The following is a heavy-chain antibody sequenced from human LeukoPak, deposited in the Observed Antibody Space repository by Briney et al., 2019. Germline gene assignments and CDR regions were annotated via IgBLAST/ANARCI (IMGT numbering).Heavy chain of an antibody. CDR2: IYSGDST. D-gene: IGHD6-19*01. Sequence: GGSLRLSCAASGFTVSSNYMSWVRQAPGKGLEWVSLIYSGDSTYYADSAKGRFTISRDNSKNTLYLQMNSLRAEDTAVYYCARWLNYWGRGTLVTVSP. CDR3: ARWLNY. V-gene: IGHV3-53*01. J-gene: IGHJ4*02. CDR1: GFTVSSNY.